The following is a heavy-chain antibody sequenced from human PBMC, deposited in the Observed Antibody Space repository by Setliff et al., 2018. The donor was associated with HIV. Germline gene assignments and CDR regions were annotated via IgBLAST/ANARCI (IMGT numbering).Heavy chain of an antibody. CDR1: GYSIRSSYW. J-gene: IGHJ5*02. V-gene: IGHV4-28*01. D-gene: IGHD3-22*01. CDR2: VYNSGNT. Sequence: SETLSLTCAVSGYSIRSSYWWGWIRQSPGKGLEWIGNVYNSGNTYYNPSLKRRVTMSVDTFKNQFSLKLSSVTAADTAVYYCARGLAYYSENTDYYYVSAGFDPWGPGTLVTVSS. CDR3: ARGLAYYSENTDYYYVSAGFDP.